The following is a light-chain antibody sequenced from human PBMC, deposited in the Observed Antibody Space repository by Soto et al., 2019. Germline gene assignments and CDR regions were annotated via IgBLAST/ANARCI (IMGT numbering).Light chain of an antibody. V-gene: IGLV2-11*01. CDR3: SSYSSGSTLGV. Sequence: QSALTQPRSVSGSPGQSVTISCTGTSRDVGAYNYVSWYQQHPGKAPKLIIYDVSKWPSGVPDRFSGSKSGNTASLTISGLQAEDEADYYCSSYSSGSTLGVFGGGTQLTVL. CDR2: DVS. J-gene: IGLJ7*01. CDR1: SRDVGAYNY.